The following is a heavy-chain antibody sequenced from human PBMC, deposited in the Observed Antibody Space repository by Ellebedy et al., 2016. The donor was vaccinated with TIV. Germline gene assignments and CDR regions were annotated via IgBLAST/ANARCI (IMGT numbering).Heavy chain of an antibody. D-gene: IGHD2-15*01. CDR3: VRAMGGYCSGGTCYPESPDY. Sequence: GESLKISCAASGFTFSSYSMNWVRQAPGKGLEWLSHINGKSNTIYYADSVKGRFTISRDNAKNSLYLQMSSLRDDDTAVYFCVRAMGGYCSGGTCYPESPDYWGQGTLVAVSS. CDR2: INGKSNTI. CDR1: GFTFSSYS. V-gene: IGHV3-48*02. J-gene: IGHJ4*02.